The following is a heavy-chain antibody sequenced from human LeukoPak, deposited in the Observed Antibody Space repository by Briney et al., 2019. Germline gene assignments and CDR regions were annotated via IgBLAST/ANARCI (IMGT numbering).Heavy chain of an antibody. CDR1: GYTFTSYY. Sequence: ASVKVSCKASGYTFTSYYMHWVRQAPGQGLEWMGIINPSGGSTSYAQKFQGRVTMTRDTSTSTAYMELSSLRSEDTAVYYCAVAYCGGDCYSRADYWGQGTLVTVSS. CDR3: AVAYCGGDCYSRADY. V-gene: IGHV1-46*01. J-gene: IGHJ4*02. CDR2: INPSGGST. D-gene: IGHD2-21*02.